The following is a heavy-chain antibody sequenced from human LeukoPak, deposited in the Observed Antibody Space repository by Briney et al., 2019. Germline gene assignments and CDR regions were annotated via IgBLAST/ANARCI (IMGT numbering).Heavy chain of an antibody. CDR1: GGSFSGYY. Sequence: PSETLPLTCTVYGGSFSGYYWSWIRQPPGKGLEWIGEINHSGSTNYNPSLKSRVTISVDTSKNQFSLKLSSVTAADTAVYYCARLEIVVVVVAADYYYGMDVWGQGTTVTVSS. D-gene: IGHD2-15*01. CDR2: INHSGST. V-gene: IGHV4-34*01. J-gene: IGHJ6*02. CDR3: ARLEIVVVVVAADYYYGMDV.